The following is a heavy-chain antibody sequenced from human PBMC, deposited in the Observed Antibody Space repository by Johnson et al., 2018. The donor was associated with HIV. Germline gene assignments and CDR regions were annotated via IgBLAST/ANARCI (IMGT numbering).Heavy chain of an antibody. CDR2: IRYDGSNK. V-gene: IGHV3-30*02. D-gene: IGHD6-13*01. J-gene: IGHJ3*02. Sequence: QVQLVESGGGVVQPGGSLRLSCAASGFTFSTYGMHWVRQSPGKGLEWMTLIRYDGSNKYYADSVKGRFTISRDNSKNTLYLQMNSLRAEDTAVYYCAKSERAAAVPDAFDIWGQGTMVTVSS. CDR3: AKSERAAAVPDAFDI. CDR1: GFTFSTYG.